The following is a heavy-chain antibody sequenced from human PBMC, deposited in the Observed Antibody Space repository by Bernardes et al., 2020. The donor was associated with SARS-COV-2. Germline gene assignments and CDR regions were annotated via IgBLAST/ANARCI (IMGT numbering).Heavy chain of an antibody. CDR1: VFTFRKIW. CDR3: ARSAGMDV. V-gene: IGHV3-15*05. Sequence: SLRLSCATSVFTFRKIWMSWVRQAPGKGLEWVGRIKSRSDGGAIDYAAPVKGRFSISRDDTENTLFLQMNSLRAEDTAVFYCARSAGMDVWGQGTMVTVSS. CDR2: IKSRSDGGAI. J-gene: IGHJ6*02.